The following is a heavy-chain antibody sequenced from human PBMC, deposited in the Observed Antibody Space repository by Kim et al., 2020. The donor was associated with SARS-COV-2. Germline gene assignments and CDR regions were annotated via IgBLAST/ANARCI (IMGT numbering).Heavy chain of an antibody. CDR2: ISGSGGRT. J-gene: IGHJ3*02. CDR1: EFSFSDYA. V-gene: IGHV3-23*01. Sequence: GGSLRLSCAASEFSFSDYAMSWVRQAPGKGLEWVSGISGSGGRTNYADPLKGRFTISRDNSKATLYLQMNSLRAEDTAVYYCTRGVRGTEYSFDIWCQGT. CDR3: TRGVRGTEYSFDI. D-gene: IGHD3-10*01.